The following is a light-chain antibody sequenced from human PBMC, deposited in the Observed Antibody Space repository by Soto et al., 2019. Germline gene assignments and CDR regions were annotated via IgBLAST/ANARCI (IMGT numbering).Light chain of an antibody. J-gene: IGLJ1*01. V-gene: IGLV1-40*01. CDR3: QSYDSSLSGV. Sequence: QSVLTQPPSVSGAPGQRVTISCTGSSSNSGAGYDVHWYQQLPGTAPKLLIYGNSNRPSGVPDRFSGSKSGTSASLAITGLQAEDEADYYCQSYDSSLSGVFGTGTKVTVL. CDR2: GNS. CDR1: SSNSGAGYD.